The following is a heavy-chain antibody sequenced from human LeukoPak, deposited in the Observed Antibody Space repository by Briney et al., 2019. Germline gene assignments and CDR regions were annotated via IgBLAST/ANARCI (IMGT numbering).Heavy chain of an antibody. CDR1: GFTFSDYY. CDR2: IRSGGTTI. CDR3: ARIPAWLGAFGYFDV. J-gene: IGHJ2*01. D-gene: IGHD3-10*01. V-gene: IGHV3-11*01. Sequence: GGSLRLSCAASGFTFSDYYMTWIRQAPGKGLEWVSYIRSGGTTIYYADSVKGRFTISRDNAKNSLYLQINSLRAEDTAVYFCARIPAWLGAFGYFDVWGRGTLVTVSS.